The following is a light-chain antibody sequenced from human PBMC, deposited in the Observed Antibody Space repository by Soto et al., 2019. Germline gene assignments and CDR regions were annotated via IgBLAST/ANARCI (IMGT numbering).Light chain of an antibody. CDR3: LQDYNYPFT. V-gene: IGKV1-6*01. CDR1: QGIRND. Sequence: AIQMTQSPSSLSASVGDRVTITCRASQGIRNDLGWYQQKPGKAPKLLIYGASRLQSGVPSRFSGSGSGTDFTLTISSPQPEDFATYYCLQDYNYPFTFGPGTKVDIK. J-gene: IGKJ3*01. CDR2: GAS.